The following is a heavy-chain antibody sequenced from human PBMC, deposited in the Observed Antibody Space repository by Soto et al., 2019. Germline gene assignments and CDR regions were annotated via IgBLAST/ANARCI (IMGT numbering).Heavy chain of an antibody. CDR3: AKDRVRRLERPDCSSTSSYRAPGVRDY. D-gene: IGHD2-2*01. V-gene: IGHV3-23*01. J-gene: IGHJ4*02. CDR1: GFTFSSYA. CDR2: MSGSGGST. Sequence: EVQLLESGGGLVQPGGSLRLSCAASGFTFSSYAMSWVRQAPGKGLEWVSAMSGSGGSTYYADSVKGRFTISRDNSKNTLSLHIHRLRAQERAVYYCAKDRVRRLERPDCSSTSSYRAPGVRDYRGQGTLVTVSS.